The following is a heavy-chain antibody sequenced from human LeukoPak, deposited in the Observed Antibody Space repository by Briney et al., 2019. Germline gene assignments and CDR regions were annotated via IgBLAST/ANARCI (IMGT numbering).Heavy chain of an antibody. D-gene: IGHD3-3*01. J-gene: IGHJ4*02. CDR1: GGTFSSYA. Sequence: SVKVSCKASGGTFSSYAISWVRQAPGQGLGWMGRIIPIFGTANYAQKFQGRVTITTDESTSTAYMELSSLRSEDTAVYYCARDPTYYDFWSGYLDYWGQGTLVTVSS. CDR2: IIPIFGTA. CDR3: ARDPTYYDFWSGYLDY. V-gene: IGHV1-69*05.